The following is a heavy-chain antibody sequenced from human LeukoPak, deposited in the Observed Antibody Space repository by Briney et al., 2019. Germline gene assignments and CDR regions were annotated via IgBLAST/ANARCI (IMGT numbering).Heavy chain of an antibody. CDR2: IYRSGTT. CDR1: YSISSGFY. CDR3: VSYGGHSFDF. D-gene: IGHD2-15*01. J-gene: IGHJ4*02. V-gene: IGHV4-38-2*02. Sequence: SETLSLTCSVAYSISSGFYWGWIRQPPGKGLEWIGTIYRSGTTYYNSSLQSRLAISINTSKNQFSLKLISVTAADTAVYYCVSYGGHSFDFWGQGTLVTVSS.